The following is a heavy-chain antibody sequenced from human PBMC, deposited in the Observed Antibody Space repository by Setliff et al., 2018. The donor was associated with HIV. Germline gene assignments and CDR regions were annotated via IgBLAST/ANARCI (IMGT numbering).Heavy chain of an antibody. D-gene: IGHD2-2*01. Sequence: ASVKVSCKASGYTFTSYDINWVRQATGQGLEWMGWMNPNSGNTVYAQKFQGRVTMTRNTSISTAYMELSSLTSEETAVYYCARSGWSSTSSYDAFDIWGQGTMVTVSS. V-gene: IGHV1-8*02. CDR1: GYTFTSYD. CDR3: ARSGWSSTSSYDAFDI. J-gene: IGHJ3*02. CDR2: MNPNSGNT.